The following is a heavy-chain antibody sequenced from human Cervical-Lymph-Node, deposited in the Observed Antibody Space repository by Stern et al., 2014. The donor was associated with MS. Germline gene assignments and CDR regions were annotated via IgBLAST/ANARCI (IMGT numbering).Heavy chain of an antibody. CDR1: GFSFGTSW. V-gene: IGHV3-7*01. CDR3: ARDRRAFLDY. D-gene: IGHD2/OR15-2a*01. CDR2: IRQDGYDK. Sequence: EVHLVESGGGLVQPGGSLRLSCVASGFSFGTSWMSWVRQPPGRGLEWVANIRQDGYDKFYVDSVKGRFTISRDNARNSLYLQMNSLTVADTAVYYCARDRRAFLDYWGQGTHVAVS. J-gene: IGHJ4*02.